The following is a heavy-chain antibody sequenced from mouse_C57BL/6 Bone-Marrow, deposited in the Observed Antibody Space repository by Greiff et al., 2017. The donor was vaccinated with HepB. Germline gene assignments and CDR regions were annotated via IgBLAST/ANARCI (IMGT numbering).Heavy chain of an antibody. CDR1: GFTFSSYG. D-gene: IGHD1-1*01. V-gene: IGHV5-6*01. J-gene: IGHJ4*01. CDR3: ARPYYYGSSPYYAMDY. CDR2: ISSGGSYT. Sequence: EVQVVESGGDLVKPGGSLKLSCAASGFTFSSYGMSWVRQTPDKRLEWVATISSGGSYTYYPDSVKGRFTISRDNAKNTLYLQMSSLKSEDTAMYYCARPYYYGSSPYYAMDYWGQGTSVTVSS.